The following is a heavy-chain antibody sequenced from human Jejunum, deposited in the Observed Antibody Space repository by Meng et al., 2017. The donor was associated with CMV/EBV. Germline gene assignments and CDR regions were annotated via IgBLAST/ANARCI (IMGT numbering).Heavy chain of an antibody. CDR1: GCCNRNDWR. CDR2: IYHSGKT. D-gene: IGHD4-17*01. J-gene: IGHJ4*02. CDR3: TTLYGDSIS. V-gene: IGHV4-4*02. Sequence: VQVLAWGPGLWKPSGTPVPACDVTGCCNRNDWRWSWVRQAPGKGLEWIGEIYHSGKTNYNPSVKSRVSMSVDKSQNHFSLRLSSVTAADTAVYYCTTLYGDSISWGQGTLVTVSS.